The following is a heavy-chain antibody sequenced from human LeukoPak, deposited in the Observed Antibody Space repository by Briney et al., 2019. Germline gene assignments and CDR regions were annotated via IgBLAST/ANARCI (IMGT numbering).Heavy chain of an antibody. Sequence: SETLSLTCTVSGGSISSSSYYWGWIRQPPGKGLEWIGSIYYSGSTYYNPSLKSRVTISVGTSKNQFSLKLSSVTAADTAVYYCARDLTDRTAMALSYFDYWGQGTLVTVSS. CDR3: ARDLTDRTAMALSYFDY. J-gene: IGHJ4*02. CDR2: IYYSGST. V-gene: IGHV4-39*07. D-gene: IGHD5-18*01. CDR1: GGSISSSSYY.